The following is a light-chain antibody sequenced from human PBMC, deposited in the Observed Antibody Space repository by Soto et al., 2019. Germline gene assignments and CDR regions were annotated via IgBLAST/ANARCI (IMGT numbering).Light chain of an antibody. CDR3: QQRSNWPLT. CDR1: QSVSSY. CDR2: DAS. V-gene: IGKV3-11*01. Sequence: GLSQSPATLSLSPGERATLSCRASQSVSSYLAWYQQKPGQAPRLLIYDASNRATGIPARFSGSGSGTDFTLTISCLEPEDFAGYYCQQRSNWPLTFGGGTKVDIK. J-gene: IGKJ4*01.